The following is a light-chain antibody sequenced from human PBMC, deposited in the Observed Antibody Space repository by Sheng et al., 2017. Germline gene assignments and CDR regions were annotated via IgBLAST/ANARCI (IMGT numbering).Light chain of an antibody. Sequence: QLVVTQEPSFSVSPGETVTLTCGLSSGSVSTNYYPSWYQQTPGQAPRSLMYSTNTRSSGVPDRFSGYILGNKAALTITEAQADDESDYYCVLYMGHGIWVFGGGTKLTVL. CDR3: VLYMGHGIWV. J-gene: IGLJ3*02. CDR2: STN. V-gene: IGLV8-61*01. CDR1: SGSVSTNYY.